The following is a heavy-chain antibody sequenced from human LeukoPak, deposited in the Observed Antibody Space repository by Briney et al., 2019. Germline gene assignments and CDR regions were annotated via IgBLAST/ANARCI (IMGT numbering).Heavy chain of an antibody. Sequence: PSETLSLTCAVYGGSFSGYYWSWIRQPPGKGLEWIGEINHSGSTNYDPSLKSRVTISVDTSKNQFSLKLSSVTAADTAVYYCARVDYYDFWSGYYSPTHYMDVWGKGTTVTVSS. V-gene: IGHV4-34*01. CDR1: GGSFSGYY. D-gene: IGHD3-3*01. CDR2: INHSGST. CDR3: ARVDYYDFWSGYYSPTHYMDV. J-gene: IGHJ6*03.